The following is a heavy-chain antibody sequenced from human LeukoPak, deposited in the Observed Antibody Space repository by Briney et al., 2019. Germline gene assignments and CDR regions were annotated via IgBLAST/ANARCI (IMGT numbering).Heavy chain of an antibody. V-gene: IGHV3-11*01. CDR3: ARVRDPTSAFDI. J-gene: IGHJ3*02. Sequence: GGSLRLSCAASGFTFSDYYMSWIRQAPGKGLEWVSYISSSGSTIYYADSVKGRFTISKDNAKNSLYLRMNSLRAEDTAVYYCARVRDPTSAFDIWGQGTMVTVSS. CDR2: ISSSGSTI. CDR1: GFTFSDYY.